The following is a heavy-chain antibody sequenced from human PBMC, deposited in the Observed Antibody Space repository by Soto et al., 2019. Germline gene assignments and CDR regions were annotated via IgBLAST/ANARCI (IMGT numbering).Heavy chain of an antibody. CDR2: ISSSGTI. J-gene: IGHJ4*02. CDR3: ARGYNSGLSIHPYYFDL. Sequence: SETLSLTCSVSGGSIRDYFWTWVRQPPGKGLEWIGYISSSGTINYNSSLKGRVTISLDKSRNQFSLKLSSVTTADTAIYYCARGYNSGLSIHPYYFDLWGQGTLVTVSS. CDR1: GGSIRDYF. V-gene: IGHV4-59*01. D-gene: IGHD6-19*01.